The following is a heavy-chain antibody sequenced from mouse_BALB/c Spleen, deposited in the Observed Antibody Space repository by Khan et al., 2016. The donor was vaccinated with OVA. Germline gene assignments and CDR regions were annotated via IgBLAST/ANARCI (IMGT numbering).Heavy chain of an antibody. J-gene: IGHJ1*01. CDR3: ARHDSGGILYWYFDV. CDR1: GYTFTSYD. V-gene: IGHV1S56*01. Sequence: QVRLQQSGAELVKPGASVKLSCKASGYTFTSYDINWVRQRPEQGLEWIVWIFPGADSTKYNEKFKGKATLTSDKSSSPAYMQLSRLTSEDSAVYFCARHDSGGILYWYFDVWGAGTTVTVSS. CDR2: IFPGADST. D-gene: IGHD1-1*02.